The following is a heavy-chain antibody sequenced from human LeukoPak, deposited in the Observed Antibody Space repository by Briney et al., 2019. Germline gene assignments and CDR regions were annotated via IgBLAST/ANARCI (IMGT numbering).Heavy chain of an antibody. Sequence: ASVTVSCKASGYTFTNYHINWVRQATGQGLEWMGWMNPNNGDSGYAQKFQGRVTITRDTSISTSYMGLRSLRSDDTAVYFCARTTSFTASGYDYWGQGTLVTVSS. D-gene: IGHD6-25*01. CDR2: MNPNNGDS. J-gene: IGHJ4*02. CDR1: GYTFTNYH. CDR3: ARTTSFTASGYDY. V-gene: IGHV1-8*03.